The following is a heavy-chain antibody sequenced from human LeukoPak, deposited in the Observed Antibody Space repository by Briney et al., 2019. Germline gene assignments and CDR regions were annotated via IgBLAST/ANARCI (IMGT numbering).Heavy chain of an antibody. V-gene: IGHV1-69*13. Sequence: SVKVSCKASGGTFSSYAISWVRQAPGQGLEWMGGIIPIFGTAHYAQKFQGRVTITADESTSTAYMELSSLRSEDTAVSYCASVLGYCSSTSCYAPYYYGMDVWGKGTTVTVSS. CDR3: ASVLGYCSSTSCYAPYYYGMDV. CDR2: IIPIFGTA. J-gene: IGHJ6*04. D-gene: IGHD2-2*01. CDR1: GGTFSSYA.